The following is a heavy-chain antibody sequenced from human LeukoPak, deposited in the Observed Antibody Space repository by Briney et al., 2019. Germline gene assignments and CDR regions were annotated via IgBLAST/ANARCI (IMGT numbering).Heavy chain of an antibody. CDR1: GYTFTSYG. D-gene: IGHD2-15*01. V-gene: IGHV1-18*01. Sequence: GASVKVSCKASGYTFTSYGISWVRRAPGQGLEWMGWISAYNGNTNYAQKLQGRVTMTTDTSTSTAYMELRSLRSDDTAVYYCARDRPRSDIVVPLDYWGQGTLVTVSS. J-gene: IGHJ4*02. CDR2: ISAYNGNT. CDR3: ARDRPRSDIVVPLDY.